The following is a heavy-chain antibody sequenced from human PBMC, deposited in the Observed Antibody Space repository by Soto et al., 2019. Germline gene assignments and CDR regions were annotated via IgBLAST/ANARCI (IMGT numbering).Heavy chain of an antibody. CDR2: ISDSGGST. CDR1: GFTFSSYA. D-gene: IGHD6-13*01. CDR3: AKENGYSSSWFEFDY. J-gene: IGHJ4*02. Sequence: EVQLLESGGGLVQPGGSLRLSCAASGFTFSSYAMSWVRQAPGKGLEWVSAISDSGGSTYYADSVKGRFTISRDNSKNTLYLQMNSLRAEDTAVYYCAKENGYSSSWFEFDYWGQGTLVTVYS. V-gene: IGHV3-23*01.